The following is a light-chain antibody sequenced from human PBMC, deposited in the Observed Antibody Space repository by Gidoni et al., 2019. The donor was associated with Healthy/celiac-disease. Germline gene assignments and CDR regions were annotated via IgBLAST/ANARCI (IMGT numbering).Light chain of an antibody. J-gene: IGKJ1*01. Sequence: DIQMTQSPSSLSASVGDRFTITCRASQIISSYLDWYQQKPGTAPKLLIYAASSLQSGVPSRFSGSGSGTDFTLTISSLQPEDFATYYCQQSYSTPPTFGQGTKVEIK. V-gene: IGKV1-39*01. CDR1: QIISSY. CDR3: QQSYSTPPT. CDR2: AAS.